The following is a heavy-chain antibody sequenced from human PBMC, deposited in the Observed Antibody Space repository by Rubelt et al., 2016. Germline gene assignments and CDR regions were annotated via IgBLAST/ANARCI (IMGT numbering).Heavy chain of an antibody. CDR1: GFTFSSYG. CDR3: ARDRAGSSSWYPVFGAFDI. V-gene: IGHV3-33*01. CDR2: IWYDGSNK. J-gene: IGHJ3*02. Sequence: QVQLVESGGGVVQPGRSLRLSCAASGFTFSSYGMHWVRQAPGKGLEWVAVIWYDGSNKYYADSVKGRFTTSRDNSKNTLYLQMNSLRAEDTAVYYFARDRAGSSSWYPVFGAFDIWGQGTMVTVSS. D-gene: IGHD6-13*01.